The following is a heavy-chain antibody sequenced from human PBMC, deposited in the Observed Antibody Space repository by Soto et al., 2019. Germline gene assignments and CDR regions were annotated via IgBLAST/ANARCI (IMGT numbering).Heavy chain of an antibody. Sequence: SETLSLTCAVSGGSISSGGYSWSWIRQPPGKGLEWIGYIYHSGSTYYNPSLKSRVTISVDRSKNQFSLKLSSVTAADTAVYYCARDTDYGGNFGSFDYWGQGTLVTVS. J-gene: IGHJ4*02. V-gene: IGHV4-30-2*01. D-gene: IGHD4-17*01. CDR1: GGSISSGGYS. CDR2: IYHSGST. CDR3: ARDTDYGGNFGSFDY.